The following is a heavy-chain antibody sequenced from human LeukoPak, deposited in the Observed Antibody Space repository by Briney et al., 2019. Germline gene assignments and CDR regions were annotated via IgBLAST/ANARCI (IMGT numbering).Heavy chain of an antibody. CDR1: GFTFDDYA. J-gene: IGHJ4*02. CDR3: AKDRYSSSWYTIDY. D-gene: IGHD6-13*01. V-gene: IGHV3-43*02. Sequence: GGSLRLSCVASGFTFDDYAMHWVRQVPGKGLEWVSLILGDGSSTNYADSVKGRFTISRDNSKNSLYLHMNSLRVEDTALYFCAKDRYSSSWYTIDYWGQGTLVTVSS. CDR2: ILGDGSST.